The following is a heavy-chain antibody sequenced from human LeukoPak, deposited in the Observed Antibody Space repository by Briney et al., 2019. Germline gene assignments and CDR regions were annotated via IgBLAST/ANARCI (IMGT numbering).Heavy chain of an antibody. J-gene: IGHJ2*01. CDR1: GYSINSGYY. CDR2: IYHSGTT. CDR3: ARGGYSSGWYLFFGL. D-gene: IGHD6-19*01. Sequence: SETLFLTCAVPGYSINSGYYWGWIRQPPGKGLEFIGSIYHSGTTYYNPSLKSRVTISVDTSNNQFSLKLSSVTAADTAVYYCARGGYSSGWYLFFGLWGRGTLVTVSS. V-gene: IGHV4-38-2*01.